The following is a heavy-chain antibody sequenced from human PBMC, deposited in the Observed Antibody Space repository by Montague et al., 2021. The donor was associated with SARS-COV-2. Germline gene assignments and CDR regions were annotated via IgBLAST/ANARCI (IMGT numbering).Heavy chain of an antibody. Sequence: SETLSLTCTVSGGSISSYYWSWIRQPPGKGLEWIGYIYYSGSTNYNPSLKSRVTISVDTSKNQFSLKLSSVTAADTAVYYCAREVRSYYDSSGPGAFDIWGQGTMVTVSS. J-gene: IGHJ3*02. D-gene: IGHD3-22*01. CDR3: AREVRSYYDSSGPGAFDI. V-gene: IGHV4-59*01. CDR1: GGSISSYY. CDR2: IYYSGST.